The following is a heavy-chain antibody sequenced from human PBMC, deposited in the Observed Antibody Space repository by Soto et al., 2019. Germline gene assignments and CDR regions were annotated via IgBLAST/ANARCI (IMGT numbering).Heavy chain of an antibody. J-gene: IGHJ4*02. D-gene: IGHD6-13*01. CDR1: GGSISSYY. CDR2: IYYSGST. Sequence: NPSETLSLTCTVSGGSISSYYWSWIRQPPGKGLEWIGYIYYSGSTNYNPSLKSRVTISVDTSKNQFSLKLSSVTAADTAVYYCARESGQQLHYWGQGILVTVSS. V-gene: IGHV4-59*01. CDR3: ARESGQQLHY.